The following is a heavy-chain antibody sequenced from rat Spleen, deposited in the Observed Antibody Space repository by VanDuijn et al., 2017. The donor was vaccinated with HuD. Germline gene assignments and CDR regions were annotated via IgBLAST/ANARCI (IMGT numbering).Heavy chain of an antibody. CDR2: INTRSGGA. D-gene: IGHD1-2*01. CDR3: ARHNIYIYVGFAY. J-gene: IGHJ3*01. Sequence: QVQLQQSGAELAKPGSSVKISCKASGYTFTSYYMTWIKQTTGQGLEYIGYINTRSGGANYNERFRGKATLTVDKSSSTAFMQLSSRTPDDSAVYFCARHNIYIYVGFAYWGQGTLVTVSS. V-gene: IGHV1-43*01. CDR1: GYTFTSYY.